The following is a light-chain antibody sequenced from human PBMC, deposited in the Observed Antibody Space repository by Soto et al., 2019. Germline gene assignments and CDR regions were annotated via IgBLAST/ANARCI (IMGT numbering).Light chain of an antibody. CDR1: QRVSSRF. V-gene: IGKV3D-20*02. CDR2: GTS. CDR3: QQRGNWPPGFT. Sequence: VLTQSPDTLSLSPGERATLSCRASQRVSSRFFAWYQQKPAQAPRLLIYGTSTRAAGIPDRFSGAGSGTDFTLTISRLEPEDFAVYYCQQRGNWPPGFTFGPGTTVDMK. J-gene: IGKJ3*01.